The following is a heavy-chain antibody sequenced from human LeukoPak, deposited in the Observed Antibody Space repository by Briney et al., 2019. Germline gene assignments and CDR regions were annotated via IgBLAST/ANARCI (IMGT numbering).Heavy chain of an antibody. J-gene: IGHJ4*02. Sequence: PGRSLRLSCAASGFTFDDYAMHWVRQAPGKGLEWVSGISWNSGSIGYADSVKGRFTISRDNAKNSLYLQMNSLRAEDMALYYGARGGGAVAGPFDYWGQGTLVAVSS. CDR1: GFTFDDYA. CDR2: ISWNSGSI. CDR3: ARGGGAVAGPFDY. D-gene: IGHD6-19*01. V-gene: IGHV3-9*03.